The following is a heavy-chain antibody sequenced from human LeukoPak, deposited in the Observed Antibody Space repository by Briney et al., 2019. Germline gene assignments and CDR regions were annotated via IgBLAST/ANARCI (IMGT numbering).Heavy chain of an antibody. CDR1: GGSISSSDW. CDR2: SYHSGST. Sequence: AGTLSLTCAVSGGSISSSDWWSWVRQPPGKGLGWIGESYHSGSTYYNPSLQSRVTISVDTSKNQCSLKLSSVTAADTAGYSFARRAMIVVVQTGLDHWGQGTLVTVSS. V-gene: IGHV4-4*01. J-gene: IGHJ4*02. CDR3: ARRAMIVVVQTGLDH. D-gene: IGHD3-22*01.